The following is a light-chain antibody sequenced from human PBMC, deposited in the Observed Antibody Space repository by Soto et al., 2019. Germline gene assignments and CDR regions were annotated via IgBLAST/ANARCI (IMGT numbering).Light chain of an antibody. CDR3: QQYYSTPLT. J-gene: IGKJ4*01. CDR1: QSVLYSSDNKNY. V-gene: IGKV4-1*01. CDR2: WVS. Sequence: DFVVTQSPDSLPVSLGERATINCKSSQSVLYSSDNKNYLAWYQQKPGQPPKLLIYWVSTRESGVPDRFSGSGSGTDFTLTINSLQAEDVAVYYCQQYYSTPLTFGGGTKVEIK.